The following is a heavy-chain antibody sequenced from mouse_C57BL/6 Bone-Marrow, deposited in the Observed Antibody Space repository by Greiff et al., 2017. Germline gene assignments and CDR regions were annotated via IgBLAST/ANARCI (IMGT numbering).Heavy chain of an antibody. Sequence: EVKLMESGAELVKPGASVKLSCTASGFNIKDYYMHWVKQRTEQGLEWIGRIDPEDGETKYAPKFPGKATITADTSSNTAYLQLSSLTSEDTAVYYCARGGYGSSYDFDYWGQGTTLTVSA. D-gene: IGHD1-1*01. CDR2: IDPEDGET. V-gene: IGHV14-2*01. CDR3: ARGGYGSSYDFDY. CDR1: GFNIKDYY. J-gene: IGHJ2*01.